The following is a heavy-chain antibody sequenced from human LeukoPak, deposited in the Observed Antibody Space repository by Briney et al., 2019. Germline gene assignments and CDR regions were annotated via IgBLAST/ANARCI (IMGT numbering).Heavy chain of an antibody. Sequence: GRSLRLSCAASGFTFSSYGMHWVRQAPGKGLEWVAVIWYDGSNKYYADSVKGRFTISRDNSKNSLYLQMNSLRAEETAVYYGARDPSSGWYTGYFDLWGRGTLVTVSS. CDR2: IWYDGSNK. V-gene: IGHV3-33*01. CDR1: GFTFSSYG. J-gene: IGHJ2*01. CDR3: ARDPSSGWYTGYFDL. D-gene: IGHD6-19*01.